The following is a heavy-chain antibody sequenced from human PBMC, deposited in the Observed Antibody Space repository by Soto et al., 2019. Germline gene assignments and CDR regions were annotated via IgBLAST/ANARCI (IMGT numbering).Heavy chain of an antibody. CDR3: ARGRGEFDD. Sequence: XETLSHTCAVYGSSLSDNCCNWLRQPPGKGLEWIGEINHSGNTNYNPSLRSRVTISIDTSKNQLSLNLRSVSAADTAVYYCARGRGEFDDWGQGTPVTVSS. CDR2: INHSGNT. CDR1: GSSLSDNC. J-gene: IGHJ5*02. V-gene: IGHV4-34*01. D-gene: IGHD2-21*01.